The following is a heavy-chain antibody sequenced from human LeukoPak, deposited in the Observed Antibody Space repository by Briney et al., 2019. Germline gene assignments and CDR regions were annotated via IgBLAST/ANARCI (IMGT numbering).Heavy chain of an antibody. CDR1: GGTFSSYA. Sequence: GASVKVSCKASGGTFSSYASSWVRQAPGQGLEWMGRIIPIFGIANYAQKFQGRVTITADKSTSTAYMELSSLRSEDTAVYYCARADGYNLDYWGQGTLVTVSS. CDR2: IIPIFGIA. CDR3: ARADGYNLDY. D-gene: IGHD5-24*01. V-gene: IGHV1-69*04. J-gene: IGHJ4*02.